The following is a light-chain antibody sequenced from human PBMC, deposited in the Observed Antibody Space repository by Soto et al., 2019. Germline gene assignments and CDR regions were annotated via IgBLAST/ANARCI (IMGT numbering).Light chain of an antibody. V-gene: IGKV3-15*01. Sequence: EIVMTQSPANLSVSPGERATLSCRASRNINRKLAWYQQKPGQAPRLLISGASTRATGIPARFSGSGSATEFTLTISSLQTEDFAVYYWQQYYDYPPLIFGGGNKVEIK. CDR2: GAS. CDR3: QQYYDYPPLI. J-gene: IGKJ4*01. CDR1: RNINRK.